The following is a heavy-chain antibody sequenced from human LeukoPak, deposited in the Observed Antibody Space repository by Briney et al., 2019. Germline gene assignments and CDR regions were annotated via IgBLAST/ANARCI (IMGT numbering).Heavy chain of an antibody. CDR1: GFTFGDYA. CDR3: TSDRVGATSPFDY. V-gene: IGHV3-49*04. CDR2: IRSRPYGGTT. Sequence: GGPLRLSCTASGFTFGDYAMSWVRQAPGKGLEWVGFIRSRPYGGTTEYAASVKGRFTISRDDSKSIAFLQMNSLKTEDTAVYYCTSDRVGATSPFDYWGQGTLVTVSS. D-gene: IGHD1-26*01. J-gene: IGHJ4*02.